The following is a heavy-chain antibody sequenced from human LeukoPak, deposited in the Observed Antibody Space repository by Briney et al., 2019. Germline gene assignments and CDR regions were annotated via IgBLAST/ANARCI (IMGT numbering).Heavy chain of an antibody. Sequence: GGSLRLSCVVSEFTFSNNWMSWVRQAPGKGLERVAHTNQDGSKNYYVDSVKGRFTISRDNAKNSLYLQMNSLRAEDTAVYYCATTVAGYPDDYLYFWGQGTLVTVSS. D-gene: IGHD6-19*01. CDR1: EFTFSNNW. V-gene: IGHV3-7*01. CDR3: ATTVAGYPDDYLYF. J-gene: IGHJ4*02. CDR2: TNQDGSKN.